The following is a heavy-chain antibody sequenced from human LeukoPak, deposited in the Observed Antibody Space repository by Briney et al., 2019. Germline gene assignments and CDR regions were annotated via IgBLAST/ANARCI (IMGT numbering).Heavy chain of an antibody. Sequence: ASVKVSCKASGYTFTGYYMHWVRQAPGQGLEWMGWINPNSGGTNYAQKFQGRATMTRDTSISTAYMELSRLRSDDTAVYYCARDSIHYDFWSGLDYWGQGTLVTVSS. J-gene: IGHJ4*02. D-gene: IGHD3-3*01. CDR1: GYTFTGYY. CDR2: INPNSGGT. CDR3: ARDSIHYDFWSGLDY. V-gene: IGHV1-2*02.